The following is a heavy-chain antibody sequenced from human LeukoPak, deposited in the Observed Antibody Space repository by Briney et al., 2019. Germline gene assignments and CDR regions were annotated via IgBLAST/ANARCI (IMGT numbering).Heavy chain of an antibody. V-gene: IGHV1-18*01. CDR1: GYTFTSYG. Sequence: ASVKDSCKASGYTFTSYGISWVRQAPGQGLEWMGWISAYNGNTNYAQKLQGRVTMTTDTSTSTAYMELRSLRSDDTAVYYCARDIWFGASVHPYYFDYWGQGTLVTVSS. CDR2: ISAYNGNT. J-gene: IGHJ4*02. D-gene: IGHD3-10*01. CDR3: ARDIWFGASVHPYYFDY.